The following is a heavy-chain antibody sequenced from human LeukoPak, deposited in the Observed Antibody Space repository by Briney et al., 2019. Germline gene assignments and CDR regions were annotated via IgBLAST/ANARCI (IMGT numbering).Heavy chain of an antibody. V-gene: IGHV3-30*18. J-gene: IGHJ4*02. Sequence: GGSLRLSCAASGFTFTSYSMNWVRQAPGKGLEWVAVISFDESNKYYTDSVKGRFTMSRDSSKNTLYLQMNSLRAEDTAVYFCAKSPGVLLWFGSFDYWGQGTLITVSS. CDR1: GFTFTSYS. CDR2: ISFDESNK. D-gene: IGHD3-10*01. CDR3: AKSPGVLLWFGSFDY.